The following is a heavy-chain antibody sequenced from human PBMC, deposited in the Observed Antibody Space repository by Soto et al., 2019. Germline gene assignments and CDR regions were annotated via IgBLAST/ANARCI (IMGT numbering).Heavy chain of an antibody. CDR3: AKDGPYSGNYYYFDR. J-gene: IGHJ4*02. V-gene: IGHV3-23*01. D-gene: IGHD1-26*01. Sequence: GGSLRLSCAASGFTFNSYVMFWVRQAPGKGLEWVSSISGGGVSAYYADSVKGRFTISRDNSKNTLYLQMNTLTAEDTAVYYCAKDGPYSGNYYYFDRWGQGTQVTVSS. CDR2: ISGGGVSA. CDR1: GFTFNSYV.